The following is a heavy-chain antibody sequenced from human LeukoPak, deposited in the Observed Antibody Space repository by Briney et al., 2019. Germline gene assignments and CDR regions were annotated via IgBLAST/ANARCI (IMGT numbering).Heavy chain of an antibody. CDR1: GGSISSYY. CDR2: IYYSGST. V-gene: IGHV4-59*01. D-gene: IGHD2-2*01. Sequence: SETLSLTCTVSGGSISSYYWSWIRQPPGKGLEWIGYIYYSGSTNYNPSLKSRVTISVDTSKNQFSLKLSSVTAADTAVYYCARDHVVVVPAARSLGMDAWGKGTTVTVSS. J-gene: IGHJ6*04. CDR3: ARDHVVVVPAARSLGMDA.